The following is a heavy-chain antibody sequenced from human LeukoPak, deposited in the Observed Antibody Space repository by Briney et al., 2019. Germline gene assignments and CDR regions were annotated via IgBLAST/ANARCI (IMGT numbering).Heavy chain of an antibody. V-gene: IGHV4-39*01. D-gene: IGHD3-22*01. J-gene: IGHJ4*02. CDR3: ARQRQDAYYYDGAIDY. CDR1: GGSISSSSYY. CDR2: INHSGST. Sequence: SETLSLTCTVSGGSISSSSYYWSWIRQPPGKGLEWIGEINHSGSTNYNPSLKSRVTISVDTSKNQFSLKLSSVTAADTAVYYCARQRQDAYYYDGAIDYWGQGTLVTVSS.